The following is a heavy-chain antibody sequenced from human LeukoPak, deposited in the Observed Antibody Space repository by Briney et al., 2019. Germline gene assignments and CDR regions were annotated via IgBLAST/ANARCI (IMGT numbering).Heavy chain of an antibody. CDR3: ARAEYSSSWYQVY. V-gene: IGHV4-34*01. CDR1: GFTFSDYW. D-gene: IGHD6-13*01. Sequence: PGGSLRLSCAASGFTFSDYWMSWVRQPPGKGLEWIGEINHSGSTNYNPSLKSRVTISVDTSKNQFSLKLSSVTAADTAVYYCARAEYSSSWYQVYWGQGTLVTVSS. CDR2: INHSGST. J-gene: IGHJ4*02.